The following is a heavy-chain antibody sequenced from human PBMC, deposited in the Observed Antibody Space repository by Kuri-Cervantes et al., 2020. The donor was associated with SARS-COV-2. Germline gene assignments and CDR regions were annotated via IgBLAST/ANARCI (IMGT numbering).Heavy chain of an antibody. CDR2: IYHSGST. D-gene: IGHD6-13*01. J-gene: IGHJ4*02. CDR3: ARVGRAGPFDY. V-gene: IGHV4-38-2*02. CDR1: GYSISSGYY. Sequence: GSLRLSCTVPGYSISSGYYWGWIRQPPGKGLEWIGSIYHSGSTYYNPSLKSRVTISVDTSKNQFSLKLSSVTAADTAVYYCARVGRAGPFDYWGQGTLVTVSS.